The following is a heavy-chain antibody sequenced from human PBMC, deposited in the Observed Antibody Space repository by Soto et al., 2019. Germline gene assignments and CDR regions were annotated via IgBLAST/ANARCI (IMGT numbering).Heavy chain of an antibody. J-gene: IGHJ4*02. V-gene: IGHV3-74*01. D-gene: IGHD5-12*01. Sequence: GGSVRLSCAASGFTFSNYLMHWVRQGPGKGLVWVSRINSDGSITNYADSVKGRFTISRDNAKNTLFLQMKSLRAEDTAVYYFTRDLSGYDDDWGQAAVV. CDR2: INSDGSIT. CDR3: TRDLSGYDDD. CDR1: GFTFSNYL.